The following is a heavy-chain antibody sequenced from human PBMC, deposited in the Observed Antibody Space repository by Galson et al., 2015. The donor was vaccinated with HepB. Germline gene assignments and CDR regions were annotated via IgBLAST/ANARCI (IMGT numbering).Heavy chain of an antibody. CDR2: INTNTGNP. V-gene: IGHV7-4-1*02. CDR3: ARDRITMIVVAEIYYYGMDV. D-gene: IGHD3-22*01. Sequence: SEKVSCKASGYTFTSYAMNWVRQAPGQGLEWMGWINTNTGNPTYAQGFTGRFVFSLDTSVSTAYLQISSLKAEDTAVYYCARDRITMIVVAEIYYYGMDVWGQGTTITVSS. CDR1: GYTFTSYA. J-gene: IGHJ6*02.